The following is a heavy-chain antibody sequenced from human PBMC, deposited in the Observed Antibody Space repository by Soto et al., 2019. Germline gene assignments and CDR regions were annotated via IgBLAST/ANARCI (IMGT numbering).Heavy chain of an antibody. J-gene: IGHJ4*02. D-gene: IGHD2-2*01. CDR1: GYTLTELS. V-gene: IGHV1-24*01. Sequence: GASVKVSCKVSGYTLTELSMHWVRQAPGKGLEWMGGFDPEDGETIYAQKFQGRVTMTEDTSTDTAYMDLSSLRSEDTAVYYCAACVGHTSCLSIDYWGQGTLVTVSS. CDR3: AACVGHTSCLSIDY. CDR2: FDPEDGET.